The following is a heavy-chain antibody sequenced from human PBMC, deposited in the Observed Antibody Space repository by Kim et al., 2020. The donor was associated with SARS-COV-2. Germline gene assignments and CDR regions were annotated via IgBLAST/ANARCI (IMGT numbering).Heavy chain of an antibody. V-gene: IGHV1-2*02. CDR1: GYTFSGYY. J-gene: IGHJ4*02. CDR3: ARDSPAAHY. D-gene: IGHD6-25*01. Sequence: ASVKVSCKASGYTFSGYYMHWVRQAPGQGLEWMGWINPNSGATTLTQKFQGRVIMTRDTSVSTMYMELNNLRSDDTAIYYFARDSPAAHYLGQGTLVTVS. CDR2: INPNSGAT.